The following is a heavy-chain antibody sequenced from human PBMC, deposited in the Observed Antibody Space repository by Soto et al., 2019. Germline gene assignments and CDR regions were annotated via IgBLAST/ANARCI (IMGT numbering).Heavy chain of an antibody. Sequence: QVQLVQYGAEVKKPGASVKVSCRASCYTFTSYGIIWVRQAHGQGVEWMGWISAYNGNTNYAQKLQGRVTMTTDTSTSTAYMELRSLRSDDTAVYYCARGPIFGVVITHFDYWGQGTLVTVSS. V-gene: IGHV1-18*01. CDR3: ARGPIFGVVITHFDY. CDR1: CYTFTSYG. D-gene: IGHD3-3*01. J-gene: IGHJ4*02. CDR2: ISAYNGNT.